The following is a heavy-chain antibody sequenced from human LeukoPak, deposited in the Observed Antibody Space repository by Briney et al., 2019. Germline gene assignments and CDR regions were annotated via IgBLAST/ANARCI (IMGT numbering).Heavy chain of an antibody. D-gene: IGHD3-9*01. Sequence: PGGSLRLSCAASGFTFSSYGMSWVRQAPGKGLEWVSAISGSGGSTYYADSVKGRFTISRDNSKNTLYLQMNSLRAEDTAVYYCAKGGDYDILTGCYFDYWGQGTLVTVSS. V-gene: IGHV3-23*01. CDR3: AKGGDYDILTGCYFDY. CDR1: GFTFSSYG. J-gene: IGHJ4*02. CDR2: ISGSGGST.